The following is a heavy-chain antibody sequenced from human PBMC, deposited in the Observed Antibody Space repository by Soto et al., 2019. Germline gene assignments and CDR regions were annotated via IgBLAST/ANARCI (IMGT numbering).Heavy chain of an antibody. D-gene: IGHD4-4*01. J-gene: IGHJ5*02. CDR3: ARETTVTPPNGWYNWFDP. CDR2: IYYSGST. V-gene: IGHV4-59*01. Sequence: KPSETLSLTCTVSGGSISSYYWSWIRQPPGKGLEWIGYIYYSGSTNYNPSLKSRVTISVDTSKNQFSLKLSSVTAADTAVYYCARETTVTPPNGWYNWFDPWGQGTLVTVSS. CDR1: GGSISSYY.